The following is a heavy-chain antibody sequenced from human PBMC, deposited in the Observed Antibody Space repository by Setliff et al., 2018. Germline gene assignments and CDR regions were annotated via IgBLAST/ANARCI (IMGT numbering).Heavy chain of an antibody. Sequence: GESLKISCVVSGFTVNDNFMTWVRQSPGRGLEWVSLIYTGGSTHYADSVKGRFTISRDSSKNTLYLQMNNLRAEDTATYYCVKGSGFYGYWGQGAPVTVSS. J-gene: IGHJ4*02. D-gene: IGHD3-22*01. CDR1: GFTVNDNF. CDR3: VKGSGFYGY. CDR2: IYTGGST. V-gene: IGHV3-53*01.